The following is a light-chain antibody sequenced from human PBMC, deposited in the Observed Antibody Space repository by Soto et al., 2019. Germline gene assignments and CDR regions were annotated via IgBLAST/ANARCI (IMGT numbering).Light chain of an antibody. J-gene: IGKJ2*01. CDR3: QQNDGYPHS. CDR1: QSISTW. CDR2: KAP. V-gene: IGKV1-5*03. Sequence: DIQMTQSPSTLSASVGDRVTITCRARQSISTWLAWYQQKPGKAPKLPIDKAPSLRNGVPSRFSGSGSGTEFTRTIYRLQPDDLASYYCQQNDGYPHSFGQGTKLEI.